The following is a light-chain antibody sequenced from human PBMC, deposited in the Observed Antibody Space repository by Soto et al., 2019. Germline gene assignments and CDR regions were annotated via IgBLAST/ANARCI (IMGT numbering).Light chain of an antibody. V-gene: IGKV3-20*01. CDR2: GAS. CDR1: QSVSKN. J-gene: IGKJ1*01. CDR3: QEYGGSPQT. Sequence: EIVLPQSPGTLALSPGEGATLSCRASQSVSKNLAWYQQKPGQAPRILIYGASSRATGIPNSFSGSGSGTDFTLTISRLEPEDFAAYYWQEYGGSPQTFCQGNKVEIK.